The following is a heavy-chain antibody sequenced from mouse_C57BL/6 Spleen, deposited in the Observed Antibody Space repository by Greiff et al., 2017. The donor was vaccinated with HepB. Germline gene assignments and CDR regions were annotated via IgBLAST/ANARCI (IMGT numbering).Heavy chain of an antibody. CDR3: ARGDYYGSSYGY. J-gene: IGHJ2*01. Sequence: VQGVESGAELVKPGASVKLSCKASGYTFTSYWMHWVKQRPGQGLEWIGMIHPNSGSTNYNEKFKSKATLTVDKSSSTAYMQLSSLTSEDSAVYYCARGDYYGSSYGYWGQGTTLTVSS. D-gene: IGHD1-1*01. CDR1: GYTFTSYW. V-gene: IGHV1-64*01. CDR2: IHPNSGST.